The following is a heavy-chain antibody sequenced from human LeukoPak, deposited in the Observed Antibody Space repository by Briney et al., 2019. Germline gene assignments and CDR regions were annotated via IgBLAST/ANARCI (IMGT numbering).Heavy chain of an antibody. D-gene: IGHD3-22*01. CDR2: IIPILGIA. J-gene: IGHJ4*02. V-gene: IGHV1-69*04. CDR1: GGTFSSYA. Sequence: SVKVSCKASGGTFSSYAISWVRQAPGQGLEWMGRIIPILGIANYAQKFQGRVTITADKSTSTAYMELSSLRSEDTAVYYCASADYYDSSGYYYSYYFDYWGQGTLVTVSP. CDR3: ASADYYDSSGYYYSYYFDY.